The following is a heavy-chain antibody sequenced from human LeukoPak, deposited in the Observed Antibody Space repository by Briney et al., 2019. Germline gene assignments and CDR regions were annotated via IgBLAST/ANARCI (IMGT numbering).Heavy chain of an antibody. CDR2: IYYSGST. V-gene: IGHV4-59*08. D-gene: IGHD6-19*01. CDR3: ARHLPSSGWFFDY. Sequence: PSETLSLTCTVSGGSISSYYWSWIRQPPGKGLEWIGYIYYSGSTNYNPSLKSRVTISVDTSKNQFSLKLSSVTAADTAVYYCARHLPSSGWFFDYWGQGTLVTVSS. CDR1: GGSISSYY. J-gene: IGHJ4*02.